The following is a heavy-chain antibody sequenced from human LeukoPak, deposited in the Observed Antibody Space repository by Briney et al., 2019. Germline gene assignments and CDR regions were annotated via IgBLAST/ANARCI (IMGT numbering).Heavy chain of an antibody. D-gene: IGHD6-19*01. CDR3: ARWNRVAVGGTGGLDY. Sequence: PSETLSLTCTVSGGSMSSSRYDWGWIRQPPGQGLEWIGNFYYGGSSYYNPSLQSRVTISVDTSKNQFSLNLNYVTAADTAVYFCARWNRVAVGGTGGLDYWGQGTLVTVSS. CDR2: FYYGGSS. V-gene: IGHV4-39*01. CDR1: GGSMSSSRYD. J-gene: IGHJ4*02.